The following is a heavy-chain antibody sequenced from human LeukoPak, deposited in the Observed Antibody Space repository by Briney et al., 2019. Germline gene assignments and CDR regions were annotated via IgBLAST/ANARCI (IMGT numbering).Heavy chain of an antibody. V-gene: IGHV4-4*07. Sequence: PSETLSLTCAVYGGSFSGYYWSWIRQPAGKGLEWIGRIYTSGSTNYNPSLKSRVTISVDTSKNQFSLKLSSVTAADTAVYYCARDRYDFWSGYPQVNWFDPWGQGTPVTVSS. CDR2: IYTSGST. CDR3: ARDRYDFWSGYPQVNWFDP. D-gene: IGHD3-3*01. J-gene: IGHJ5*02. CDR1: GGSFSGYY.